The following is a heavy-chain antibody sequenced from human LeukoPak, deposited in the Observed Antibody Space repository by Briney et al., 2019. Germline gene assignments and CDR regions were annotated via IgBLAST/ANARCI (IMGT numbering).Heavy chain of an antibody. Sequence: PSETLSLTCTVSGGSISSSSYYWGWIRQPPGKGLEWIGSIYYSGSTYYNPSLKSRVTISVDTSKNQFSLKLSSVTAADTAVYYCARWRHDSSGYYYPYYYGMDVWGQGTTVTVSS. D-gene: IGHD3-22*01. CDR2: IYYSGST. CDR1: GGSISSSSYY. V-gene: IGHV4-39*07. CDR3: ARWRHDSSGYYYPYYYGMDV. J-gene: IGHJ6*02.